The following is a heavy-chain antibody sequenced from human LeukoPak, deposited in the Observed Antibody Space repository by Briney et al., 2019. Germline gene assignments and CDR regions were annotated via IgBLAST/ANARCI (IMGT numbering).Heavy chain of an antibody. CDR2: ISKDGSDK. J-gene: IGHJ4*02. CDR3: ARDXWWNYDY. Sequence: GGSLRLSCAASGFTFSDYAMHWVRQAPGKGLEWVAVISKDGSDKYYPGSVRGRFTISRDNSKNTIYLQMDSLRAEDTAIYYCARDXWWNYDYWGQGTLVTVSS. CDR1: GFTFSDYA. D-gene: IGHD1-7*01. V-gene: IGHV3-30-3*01.